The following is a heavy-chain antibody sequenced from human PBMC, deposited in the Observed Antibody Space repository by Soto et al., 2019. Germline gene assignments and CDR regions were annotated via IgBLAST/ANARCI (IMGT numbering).Heavy chain of an antibody. J-gene: IGHJ2*01. Sequence: QVQLVESGGGVVQPGRSLRLSCAASGFTFSSYALHWVRQAPGKGLEWVAVISYDGSKKYYADAVKGRFTISRDNSKNTLYLHMNSLRAEDTAVDHCARDPLWGTAMVLWYFYLWGRGTLGTVSS. CDR1: GFTFSSYA. D-gene: IGHD5-18*01. V-gene: IGHV3-30-3*01. CDR2: ISYDGSKK. CDR3: ARDPLWGTAMVLWYFYL.